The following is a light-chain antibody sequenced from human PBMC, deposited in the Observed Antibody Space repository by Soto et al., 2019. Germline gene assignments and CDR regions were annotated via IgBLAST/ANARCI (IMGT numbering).Light chain of an antibody. CDR1: QSITTF. V-gene: IGKV1-5*01. CDR3: QQYSTYPLT. J-gene: IGKJ4*01. CDR2: DAS. Sequence: GDRVTMTCRASQSITTFLXXYXXKXGXXXQXXXYDASKLEPGVPSRLSGGGSGTEFTLTISSLQPDGFATYYCQQYSTYPLTFGGGNKVDI.